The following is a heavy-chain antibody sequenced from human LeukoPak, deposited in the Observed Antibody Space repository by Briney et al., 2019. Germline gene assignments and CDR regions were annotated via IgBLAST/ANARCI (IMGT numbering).Heavy chain of an antibody. V-gene: IGHV4-59*01. Sequence: SETLSLTCAVSGASMSSYYWTWIRQPPGKGLEWVGYMYFGERTNYNPSLKSRATISIDTSKKQFSLNLKSVTAADTAVYYCARIPGDRPDDWGQGTLVTVS. CDR1: GASMSSYY. CDR2: MYFGERT. J-gene: IGHJ4*02. D-gene: IGHD7-27*01. CDR3: ARIPGDRPDD.